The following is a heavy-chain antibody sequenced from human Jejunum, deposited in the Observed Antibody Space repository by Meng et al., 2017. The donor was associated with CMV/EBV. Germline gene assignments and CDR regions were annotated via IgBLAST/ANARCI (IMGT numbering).Heavy chain of an antibody. D-gene: IGHD4/OR15-4a*01. J-gene: IGHJ6*02. CDR1: FKVSSYW. V-gene: IGHV3-66*02. CDR2: HYNAGQT. CDR3: AREQADYGYFFYGLGV. Sequence: FKVSSYWMSWVRQAPGKGLEWVSIHYNAGQTYYAGSVKGRFTIYRDNYKNTVFLQMNSLRPEETAIYYCAREQADYGYFFYGLGVWGQGTTGTVSS.